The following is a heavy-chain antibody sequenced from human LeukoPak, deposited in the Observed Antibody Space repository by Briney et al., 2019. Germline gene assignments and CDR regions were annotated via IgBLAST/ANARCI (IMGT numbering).Heavy chain of an antibody. CDR1: GGSISSSSYY. CDR3: ARETSGGRVAARLYYFDY. J-gene: IGHJ4*02. Sequence: SETLSLTCTVSGGSISSSSYYWGWIRQPPGKGLEWIGSIYYSGSTYYSPSLKSRVTISVDTSKNQFSLKLSSVTAADTAVYYCARETSGGRVAARLYYFDYWGQGTLVTVSS. V-gene: IGHV4-39*07. CDR2: IYYSGST. D-gene: IGHD6-13*01.